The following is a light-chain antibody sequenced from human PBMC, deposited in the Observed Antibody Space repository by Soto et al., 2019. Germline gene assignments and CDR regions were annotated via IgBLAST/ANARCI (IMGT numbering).Light chain of an antibody. J-gene: IGKJ5*01. CDR2: GIS. CDR1: QRVGSN. Sequence: ELVLTQAPATLSVSPWEIATLSCRASQRVGSNYGAWYQQNPGQAPRLLIYGISARATGIPDSFSGSGSETGFTLPISSLQAAAFGVYYSQQQGRGPMTLGTGT. V-gene: IGKV3D-15*01. CDR3: QQQGRGPMT.